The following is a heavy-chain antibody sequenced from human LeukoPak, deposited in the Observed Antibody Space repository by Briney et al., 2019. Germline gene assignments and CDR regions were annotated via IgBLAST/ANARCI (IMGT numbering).Heavy chain of an antibody. J-gene: IGHJ6*02. CDR1: GYTFTSYY. V-gene: IGHV1-46*01. CDR3: ARDPDSTVTPNYYYYGMDV. D-gene: IGHD4-17*01. CDR2: INPSGGRT. Sequence: ASVKVSCKASGYTFTSYYMHWVRQAPGQGLEWMGIINPSGGRTSYAQKFQGRVTMTRDTSTSTVYMELSSLRSEDTAVYYCARDPDSTVTPNYYYYGMDVWGQGTTVTVS.